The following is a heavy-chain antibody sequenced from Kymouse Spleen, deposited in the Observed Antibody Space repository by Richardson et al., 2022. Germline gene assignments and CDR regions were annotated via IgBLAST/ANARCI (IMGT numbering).Heavy chain of an antibody. CDR3: ARGGGLQPFDY. CDR2: INHSGST. V-gene: IGHV4-34*01. CDR1: GGSFSGYY. D-gene: IGHD4-11,IGHD4-11*01. Sequence: QVQLQQWGAGLLKPSETLSLTCAVYGGSFSGYYWSWIRQPPGKGLEWIGEINHSGSTNYNPSLKSRVTISVDTSKNQFSLKLSSVTAADTAVYYCARGGGLQPFDYWGQGTLVTVSS. J-gene: IGHJ4*02.